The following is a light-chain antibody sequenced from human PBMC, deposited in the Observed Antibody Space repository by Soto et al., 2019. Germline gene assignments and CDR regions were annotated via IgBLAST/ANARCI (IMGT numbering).Light chain of an antibody. Sequence: QSVLTQPPSVSAAPGQRVTISCSGSSSNIGRNFVSWYQQLPGTAPRLLIYDNSQRPSGIPDRFSGSKSGTSATLGITGLQTGDEADYYCGTWDSSLSAGQVFGGGTKVTVL. CDR2: DNS. V-gene: IGLV1-51*01. CDR3: GTWDSSLSAGQV. J-gene: IGLJ2*01. CDR1: SSNIGRNF.